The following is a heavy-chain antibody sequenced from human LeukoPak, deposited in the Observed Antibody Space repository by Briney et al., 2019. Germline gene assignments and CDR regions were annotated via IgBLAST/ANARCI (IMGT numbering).Heavy chain of an antibody. J-gene: IGHJ4*02. CDR1: GGSISSYY. CDR2: IYYSGST. V-gene: IGHV4-59*08. CDR3: ASALRYDSSGLVDY. D-gene: IGHD3-22*01. Sequence: SETLSLTCTVSGGSISSYYWSWIRQPPRKGLEWIGYIYYSGSTNYNPSLKSRVTISVDTSKNQFSLKLSSVTAADTAVYYCASALRYDSSGLVDYWGQGTLVTVSS.